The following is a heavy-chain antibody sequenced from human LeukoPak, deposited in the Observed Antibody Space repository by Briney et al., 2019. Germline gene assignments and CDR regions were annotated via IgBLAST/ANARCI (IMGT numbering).Heavy chain of an antibody. CDR3: ERQWHYDGNGPPDY. J-gene: IGHJ4*02. D-gene: IGHD3-22*01. CDR1: GYNFADYG. Sequence: ASVKVSCKASGYNFADYGIGWVRQAPGQGLEWMGLISGSNGNRHYAQKLQVRVTLTTDTSTSTAYMELRSLRSDDTAVYYCERQWHYDGNGPPDYWGQGTLVTVSS. CDR2: ISGSNGNR. V-gene: IGHV1-18*01.